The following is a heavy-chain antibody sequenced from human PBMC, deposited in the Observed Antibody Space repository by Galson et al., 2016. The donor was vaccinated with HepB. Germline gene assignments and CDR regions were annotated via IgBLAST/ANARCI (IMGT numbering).Heavy chain of an antibody. J-gene: IGHJ4*02. CDR1: GFSFRDFS. CDR3: ARDFYDGSCHYMDY. D-gene: IGHD2/OR15-2a*01. CDR2: IKPDGTQK. V-gene: IGHV3-7*01. Sequence: SLRLSCAASGFSFRDFSINWVRQAPGKGLEWISYIKPDGTQKYYVDSVKGRFTISRDNAKNSLYLQMNSLRAEDTAVYYCARDFYDGSCHYMDYWGRGTLVTVSS.